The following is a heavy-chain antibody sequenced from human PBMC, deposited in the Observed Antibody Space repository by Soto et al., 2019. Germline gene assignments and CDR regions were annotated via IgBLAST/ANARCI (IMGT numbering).Heavy chain of an antibody. V-gene: IGHV1-8*01. CDR2: MNPNSGHT. Sequence: ASVKVSCKASGYTFTSFDINWVRQATGQGLEWMRWMNPNSGHTGYAQKFQGRVTMTRDTSISTAYMELSSLRYEDTAVYYCTRGRNSGDGYNGGGYWGQGTLVTVSS. CDR1: GYTFTSFD. J-gene: IGHJ4*02. CDR3: TRGRNSGDGYNGGGY. D-gene: IGHD1-1*01.